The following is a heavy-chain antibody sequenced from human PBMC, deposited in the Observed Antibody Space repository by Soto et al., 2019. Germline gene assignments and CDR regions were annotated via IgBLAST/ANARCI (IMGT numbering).Heavy chain of an antibody. CDR3: ARESEDLTSNFDY. V-gene: IGHV1-18*01. CDR1: AYTFTNYG. J-gene: IGHJ4*02. Sequence: ASVKVSCKASAYTFTNYGISWVRQAPGQGLEWMGWISAYNGNINYAQKFRGRVTMTTDTSTSSAYLEVRSLRSDDTAVYYCARESEDLTSNFDYWGQGTLVTVSS. CDR2: ISAYNGNI.